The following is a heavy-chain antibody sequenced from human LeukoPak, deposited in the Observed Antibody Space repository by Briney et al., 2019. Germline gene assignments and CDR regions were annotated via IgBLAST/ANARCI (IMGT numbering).Heavy chain of an antibody. V-gene: IGHV4-39*01. CDR3: ARLGSSGWFEEGNF. Sequence: SETLSLTCAVYGGSFSGYYWGWIRQPPGKGLEWIGSIYYRGSTYYTPSLKSRVTLSVDTSHNQFSLRLTSVTAADTAVYYCARLGSSGWFEEGNFWGQGTLVTVSS. CDR2: IYYRGST. CDR1: GGSFSGYY. J-gene: IGHJ4*02. D-gene: IGHD6-19*01.